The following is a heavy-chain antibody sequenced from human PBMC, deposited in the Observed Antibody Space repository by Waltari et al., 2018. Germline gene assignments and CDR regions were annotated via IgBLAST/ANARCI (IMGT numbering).Heavy chain of an antibody. D-gene: IGHD3-3*01. J-gene: IGHJ5*01. CDR2: IKYSGTT. CDR1: GGSFTGYY. CDR3: ARTQIRSFGALTVPTSIDS. Sequence: QVELQQWGAGLLKPSETLSITCAVYGGSFTGYYWTWIRQFPGKGLEYIGEIKYSGTTNYNPTLRSRVAISADPTKNQFSLKLSSGTDADTAVYYSARTQIRSFGALTVPTSIDSWGHGIWVTVSS. V-gene: IGHV4-34*01.